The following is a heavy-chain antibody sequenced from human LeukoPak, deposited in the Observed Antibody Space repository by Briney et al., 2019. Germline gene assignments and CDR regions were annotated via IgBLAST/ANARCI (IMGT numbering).Heavy chain of an antibody. Sequence: SETLSLTCTVPGGSISSYYWSWIRQPAGKGLEWIGRIYTSGSTNYNPSLKSRVTMSVDTSKNQFHLRLTSVTAADTAVYYCARNESVLGTTGLNDFFDDWGQGTLVTVSS. J-gene: IGHJ4*02. CDR3: ARNESVLGTTGLNDFFDD. CDR2: IYTSGST. CDR1: GGSISSYY. V-gene: IGHV4-4*07. D-gene: IGHD1-26*01.